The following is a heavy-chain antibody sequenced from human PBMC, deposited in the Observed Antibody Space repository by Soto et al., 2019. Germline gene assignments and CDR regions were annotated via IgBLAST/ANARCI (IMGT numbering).Heavy chain of an antibody. V-gene: IGHV3-23*01. CDR1: GFTFNNYA. Sequence: VQLLESGGGLVQPGGSLRLSCAASGFTFNNYAMTWVRQAPGKGLEWVSAISGGGDTTSYADSVKGRFTVSRDGSKNTLYLQMSSLRAEDTVLYYCAKGRGGSGSLTPRVDFWGQGTLVTVSS. CDR3: AKGRGGSGSLTPRVDF. J-gene: IGHJ4*02. CDR2: ISGGGDTT. D-gene: IGHD3-10*01.